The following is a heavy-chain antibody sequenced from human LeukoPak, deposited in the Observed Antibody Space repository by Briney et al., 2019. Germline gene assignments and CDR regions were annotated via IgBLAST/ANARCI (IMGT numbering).Heavy chain of an antibody. Sequence: GGSLRLSCAASGFPLRSYGMSWVRQAPGKGLEWVSGISGSGGSTYYADSVKGRFTISRDNSKKTLYLQMNSLRAEDTAVYYCAKDSYYGSGSYSYFDYWGQGTLVTVSS. J-gene: IGHJ4*02. D-gene: IGHD3-10*01. CDR1: GFPLRSYG. V-gene: IGHV3-23*01. CDR3: AKDSYYGSGSYSYFDY. CDR2: ISGSGGST.